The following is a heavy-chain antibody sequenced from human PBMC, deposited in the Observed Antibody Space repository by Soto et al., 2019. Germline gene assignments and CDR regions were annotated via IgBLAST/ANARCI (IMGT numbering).Heavy chain of an antibody. J-gene: IGHJ6*02. D-gene: IGHD2-2*01. V-gene: IGHV1-46*01. CDR3: AREQVVPADYYYYYGMDV. CDR1: GYTFTSYY. Sequence: ASVKVSCKASGYTFTSYYMHWVRQAPGQGLEWMGIINPSGGSTSYAQKFQGRVTMTRDTSTSTVYMELSSLRSEDTAVYYCAREQVVPADYYYYYGMDVWGQGTTVTVSS. CDR2: INPSGGST.